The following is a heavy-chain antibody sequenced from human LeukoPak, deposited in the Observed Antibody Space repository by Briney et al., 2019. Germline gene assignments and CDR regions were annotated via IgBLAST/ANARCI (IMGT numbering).Heavy chain of an antibody. V-gene: IGHV1-2*02. J-gene: IGHJ6*02. CDR3: ARDHGYSYGFNYYGMDV. Sequence: GASVKVSCKASGYTFTGYYMHWVRQAPGQGLEWMGWINPNSGGTNYAQKFQGRVTMTRDTSISTAYMELSRLRSDDTAVYYCARDHGYSYGFNYYGMDVWGQGTTVTVSS. D-gene: IGHD5-18*01. CDR2: INPNSGGT. CDR1: GYTFTGYY.